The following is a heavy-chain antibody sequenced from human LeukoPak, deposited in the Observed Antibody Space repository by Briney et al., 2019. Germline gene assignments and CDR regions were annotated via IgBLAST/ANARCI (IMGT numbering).Heavy chain of an antibody. CDR3: ARDRYFSV. CDR2: IYSGGST. D-gene: IGHD3-9*01. J-gene: IGHJ6*04. V-gene: IGHV3-53*01. CDR1: GFTVSSNY. Sequence: PGGSLRLSCAASGFTVSSNYISWVRQAPGKGLEWVSVIYSGGSTFYADSVKGRFTISRDNAKNSLYLEMNSLRAEDTAIYYCARDRYFSVWGKGTTVTISS.